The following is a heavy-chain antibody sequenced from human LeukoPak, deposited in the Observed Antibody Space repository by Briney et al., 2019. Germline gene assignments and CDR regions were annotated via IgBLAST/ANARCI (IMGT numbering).Heavy chain of an antibody. V-gene: IGHV3-23*01. CDR2: VTGSGGST. CDR3: ARGTYDFWSGYPYSYFFDY. J-gene: IGHJ4*02. Sequence: SGGSLRLSCAASGFTFSNYGMSWVRQAPGKGLDWVSAVTGSGGSTNYADSVTGRFTISRDNSKNTLYLQMNSLRAEDTAVYYCARGTYDFWSGYPYSYFFDYWGQGTLVTVSS. D-gene: IGHD3-3*01. CDR1: GFTFSNYG.